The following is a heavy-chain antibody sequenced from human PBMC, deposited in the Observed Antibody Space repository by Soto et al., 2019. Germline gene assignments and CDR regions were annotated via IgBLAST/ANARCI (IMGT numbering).Heavy chain of an antibody. CDR2: ISGHNGVT. CDR1: GYTFTSSG. J-gene: IGHJ4*02. D-gene: IGHD2-15*01. Sequence: QVQLVQSGPEVKKPEASVKVSCKTSGYTFTSSGISWVRQAPGQGLEWMAWISGHNGVTNFARNFKNRVTITIHSSTTTAYMEVRSLSLADTAIYYCARDQGGNRIFDDWGQGTLVTVSS. V-gene: IGHV1-18*04. CDR3: ARDQGGNRIFDD.